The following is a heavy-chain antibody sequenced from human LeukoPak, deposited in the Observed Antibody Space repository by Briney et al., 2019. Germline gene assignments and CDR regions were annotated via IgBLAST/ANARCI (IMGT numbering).Heavy chain of an antibody. Sequence: PSETLSLTCTVSGGFISSYYWSWIRQPPGKGLEWIGYIYYSGSTTYNPSLESRLTISIDTSKNHFSLKLSSVTAADTAVYYCAKRAVTTAGDLWFDPWGQGTLVTVSS. CDR2: IYYSGST. CDR1: GGFISSYY. CDR3: AKRAVTTAGDLWFDP. V-gene: IGHV4-59*08. J-gene: IGHJ5*02. D-gene: IGHD2-21*01.